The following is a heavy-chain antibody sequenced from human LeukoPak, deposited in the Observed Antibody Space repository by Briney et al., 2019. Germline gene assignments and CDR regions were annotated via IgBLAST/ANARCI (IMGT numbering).Heavy chain of an antibody. CDR2: IYYSGST. D-gene: IGHD6-19*01. Sequence: PSETLSLTCTVSGGSISSYYWSWIRQPPGKGLEWIGYIYYSGSTNYSPSLKSRVTISVDTSKNQFSLKLSSVTAADTAVYYCARQAAVAGLIDYWGQGTLVTVSS. CDR3: ARQAAVAGLIDY. J-gene: IGHJ4*02. V-gene: IGHV4-59*08. CDR1: GGSISSYY.